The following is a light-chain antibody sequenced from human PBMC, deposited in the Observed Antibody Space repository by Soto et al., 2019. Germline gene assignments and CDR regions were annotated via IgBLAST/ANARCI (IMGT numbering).Light chain of an antibody. Sequence: DIQMTQSPSSLSASVGDRVTITCRASQVISNYLAWYQQKPGKVPRLLIYAASTLQSGVPSRFSGSGSGTDFTLTISSLQPEDVATYYCQRYNIAPLTFGGGTKVEIK. CDR3: QRYNIAPLT. J-gene: IGKJ4*01. V-gene: IGKV1-27*01. CDR1: QVISNY. CDR2: AAS.